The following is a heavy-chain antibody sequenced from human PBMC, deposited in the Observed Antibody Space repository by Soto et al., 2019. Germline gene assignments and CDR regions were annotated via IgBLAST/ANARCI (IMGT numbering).Heavy chain of an antibody. V-gene: IGHV3-74*01. D-gene: IGHD3-10*01. CDR3: ARDPRGSGILSSRQKIDY. CDR1: GFTFSSYW. Sequence: PGGSLRLSCAASGFTFSSYWMHWVRQAPGKGLVWVSRINSDGSSTSYADSVKGRFTISRDNSKNTLYLQMNSLRAEDTAVYYCARDPRGSGILSSRQKIDYWGQGTLVTVSS. CDR2: INSDGSST. J-gene: IGHJ4*02.